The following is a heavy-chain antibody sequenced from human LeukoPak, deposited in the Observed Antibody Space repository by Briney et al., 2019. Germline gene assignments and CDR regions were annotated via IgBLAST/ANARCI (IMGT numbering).Heavy chain of an antibody. CDR1: GFTFSTNA. V-gene: IGHV3-23*01. Sequence: GGSLRLSCLTSGFTFSTNAMSWVRQAPGKGLEWISGISGSGASTYYADSVTGRFTISRDNSRNSLHLQMNSLRAEDTAVYYCARGTVAGKAPYWGQGTLVTVSS. J-gene: IGHJ4*02. CDR3: ARGTVAGKAPY. CDR2: ISGSGAST. D-gene: IGHD6-19*01.